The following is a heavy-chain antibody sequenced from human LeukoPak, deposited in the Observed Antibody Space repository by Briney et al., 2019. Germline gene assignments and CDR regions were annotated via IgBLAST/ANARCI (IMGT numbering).Heavy chain of an antibody. CDR2: INHSGGT. Sequence: SETLSLTCAVYGGSFSGYYWNWIRQPPGKGLEWIGEINHSGGTNYNLSLKSRVAISVDTSMNQFSLKLSSVTAADTAVYFCAAVDTAMVTRYWGQGTLVTVSS. CDR3: AAVDTAMVTRY. V-gene: IGHV4-34*01. CDR1: GGSFSGYY. D-gene: IGHD5-18*01. J-gene: IGHJ4*02.